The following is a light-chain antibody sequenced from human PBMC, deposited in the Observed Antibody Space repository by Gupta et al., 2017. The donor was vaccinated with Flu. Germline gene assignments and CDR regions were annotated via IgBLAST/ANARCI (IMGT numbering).Light chain of an antibody. J-gene: IGLJ3*02. Sequence: RLTCGGDNIGSKSVHWYQQKPGQAPVSAPYDVIDRPSGIPERFSGFNSGTTGTLTTTLTISRVEAEDEADYYWQASASSTNHVVFGGGTKLTVL. CDR3: QASASSTNHVV. CDR1: NIGSKS. CDR2: DVI. V-gene: IGLV3-21*02.